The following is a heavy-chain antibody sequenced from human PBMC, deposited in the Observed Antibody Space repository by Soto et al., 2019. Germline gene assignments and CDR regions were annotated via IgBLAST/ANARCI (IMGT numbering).Heavy chain of an antibody. Sequence: QVQLQESGPGLVKPSQTLSLTCTVSGGSISSGGYYWSWIRQHPGKGLEWIGYIYYSGSTSYNPSLKSRVTISVDTSKNQFSLKLSSVTAADTAVYYCARAPADIVVVPAAIVYYYYYMDVWGKGTTVTVSS. J-gene: IGHJ6*03. CDR1: GGSISSGGYY. V-gene: IGHV4-31*03. CDR3: ARAPADIVVVPAAIVYYYYYMDV. CDR2: IYYSGST. D-gene: IGHD2-2*02.